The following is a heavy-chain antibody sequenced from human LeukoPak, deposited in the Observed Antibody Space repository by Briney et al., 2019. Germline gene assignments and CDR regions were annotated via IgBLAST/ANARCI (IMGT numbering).Heavy chain of an antibody. Sequence: GGSLRLSCAASGVTFSSFGIHWVCQGPGKGLELVAFRSYDGSNKYYADSVKGRFTISRDNSKNTLYLQMNSLRDEDTAVYYCASDDYGDYRVNAFDIWGQGTMVTVSS. CDR2: RSYDGSNK. J-gene: IGHJ3*02. CDR1: GVTFSSFG. D-gene: IGHD4-17*01. V-gene: IGHV3-33*01. CDR3: ASDDYGDYRVNAFDI.